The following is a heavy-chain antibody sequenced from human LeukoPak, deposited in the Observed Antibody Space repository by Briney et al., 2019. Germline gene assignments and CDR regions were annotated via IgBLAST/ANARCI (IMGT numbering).Heavy chain of an antibody. Sequence: ASVKVSCKASGYTFTSYYIHWVRQAPGQGLEWMGIINTRGGSTSYAQKFQGRVTMTRDTSTSTVYMELSSLRSEDTAVYYCARGSSSSWPGFISWGQGTLVTVSS. J-gene: IGHJ5*02. V-gene: IGHV1-46*01. CDR2: INTRGGST. D-gene: IGHD6-13*01. CDR3: ARGSSSSWPGFIS. CDR1: GYTFTSYY.